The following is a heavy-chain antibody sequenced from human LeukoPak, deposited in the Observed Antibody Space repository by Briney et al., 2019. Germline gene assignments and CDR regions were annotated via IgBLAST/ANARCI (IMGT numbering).Heavy chain of an antibody. V-gene: IGHV3-7*01. CDR2: IKQDGSET. J-gene: IGHJ4*02. CDR3: ARDFWGAYRVDYFDY. D-gene: IGHD3-3*01. Sequence: GGSLRPSGAASGFTFSNYWMSWVRRAQGKGLKWVANIKQDGSETYYVDSVRGRFTISRDNAKKSLYLQMNSLRAEDTAVYYCARDFWGAYRVDYFDYWGQGTLVTVSS. CDR1: GFTFSNYW.